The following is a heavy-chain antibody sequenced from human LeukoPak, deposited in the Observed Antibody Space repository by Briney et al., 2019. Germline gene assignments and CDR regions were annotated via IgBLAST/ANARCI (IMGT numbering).Heavy chain of an antibody. CDR1: GGSISSYY. Sequence: SETLSLTCTVSGGSISSYYWSWIRQPPGKGLEWIGYIYYSGSTNYNPSLKSRVTISVDTSKNQFSLKLSSVTAADTAVYYCARDQHFGSGSYFLDYWGQGTLVTVSS. D-gene: IGHD3-10*01. V-gene: IGHV4-59*01. J-gene: IGHJ4*02. CDR3: ARDQHFGSGSYFLDY. CDR2: IYYSGST.